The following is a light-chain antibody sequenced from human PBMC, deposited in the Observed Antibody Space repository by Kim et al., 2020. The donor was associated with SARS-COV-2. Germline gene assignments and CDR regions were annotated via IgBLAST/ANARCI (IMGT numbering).Light chain of an antibody. Sequence: SATVGDSVTIPCRASQSISSYLNLYQPKPGNAPKLLIYAASSLQSGLPSRFRGSGSGTDFTLTINSLQPEDFATYYCQQSYSPPRTFGRGTKLEI. CDR3: QQSYSPPRT. V-gene: IGKV1-39*01. CDR1: QSISSY. CDR2: AAS. J-gene: IGKJ2*01.